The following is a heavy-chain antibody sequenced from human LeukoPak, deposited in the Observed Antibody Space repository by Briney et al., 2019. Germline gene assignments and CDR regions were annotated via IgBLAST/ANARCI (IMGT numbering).Heavy chain of an antibody. Sequence: EASVKVSCKASGYTFTSYGISWVRQAPGQGLEWMGWISAYNGNTNYAQKLQGRVTMTTDTSTSTAYMELRSLRSDDTAVYYCARDRAGMATTFPFSDYWGQGTLVTVSS. J-gene: IGHJ4*02. CDR2: ISAYNGNT. D-gene: IGHD5-24*01. CDR3: ARDRAGMATTFPFSDY. V-gene: IGHV1-18*01. CDR1: GYTFTSYG.